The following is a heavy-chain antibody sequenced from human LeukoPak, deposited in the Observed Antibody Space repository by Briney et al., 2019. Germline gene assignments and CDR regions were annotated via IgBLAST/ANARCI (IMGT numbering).Heavy chain of an antibody. CDR2: IKQDGYEK. V-gene: IGHV3-7*03. D-gene: IGHD3-10*01. CDR1: GFTFRTFW. J-gene: IGHJ4*02. Sequence: GGSPRLSCAVSGFTFRTFWMAWVRQAPGKGLEWVATIKQDGYEKHYVDSVRGRFTISRDNAKNLLYLQMNSLRVEDTAVYHCVDGESLLYWGQGTLVSVSS. CDR3: VDGESLLY.